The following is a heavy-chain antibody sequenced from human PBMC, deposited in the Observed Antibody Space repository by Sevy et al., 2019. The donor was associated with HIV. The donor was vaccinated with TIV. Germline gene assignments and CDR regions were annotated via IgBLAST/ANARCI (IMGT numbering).Heavy chain of an antibody. D-gene: IGHD1-26*01. J-gene: IGHJ4*02. CDR2: ISSSSSYI. CDR1: GFTFSSYS. Sequence: GGSLRLSCAASGFTFSSYSMNWVRQAPGKGLEGVSSISSSSSYIYYEDSGKGRFTISRDNAKNSLYLHMNSLRAEDTAVYYCAREVVGATRGYWGQGTLVTVSS. CDR3: AREVVGATRGY. V-gene: IGHV3-21*01.